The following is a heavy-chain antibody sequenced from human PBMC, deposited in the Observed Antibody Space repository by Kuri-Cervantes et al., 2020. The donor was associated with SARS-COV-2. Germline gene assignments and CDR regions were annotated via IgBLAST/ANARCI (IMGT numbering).Heavy chain of an antibody. CDR2: VNHRGST. D-gene: IGHD2-8*01. J-gene: IGHJ4*02. CDR1: GESFSGYY. V-gene: IGHV4-34*01. CDR3: AKDKCINGVCPFDY. Sequence: GSLRLSCAFYGESFSGYYWNWVRQSPGKRLEWFGEVNHRGSTNYNPSLKSRVTISVDTSSKQFSLHLGAVTAADTAVYYCAKDKCINGVCPFDYWGQGTLVTVSS.